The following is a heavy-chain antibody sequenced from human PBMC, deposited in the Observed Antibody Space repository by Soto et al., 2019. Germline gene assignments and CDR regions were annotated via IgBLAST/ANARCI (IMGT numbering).Heavy chain of an antibody. D-gene: IGHD5-12*01. CDR1: GFTVSSNY. CDR3: ARFIQWPNYYFDY. CDR2: IYSGGST. J-gene: IGHJ4*02. Sequence: GGSLRLSCAASGFTVSSNYMSWVRQAPGKGLEWVSVIYSGGSTYYADSVKGRFTISRDNSKNTLYLQMNSLRAEDTAVYYCARFIQWPNYYFDYRGQGTLVTVSS. V-gene: IGHV3-66*01.